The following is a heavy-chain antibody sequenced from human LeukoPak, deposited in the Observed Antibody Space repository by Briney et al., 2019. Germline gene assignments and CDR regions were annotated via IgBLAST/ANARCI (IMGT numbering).Heavy chain of an antibody. CDR3: ARAVGDYACYLDY. D-gene: IGHD4-17*01. J-gene: IGHJ4*02. CDR1: GASISSGGDY. V-gene: IGHV4-31*03. Sequence: SETLSLTCTVSGASISSGGDYWSWIRQHPGKGLEWIGYIYYSGSTYYNPSLKSRVTISVDTSKNQFSLKLSSVTAADTAVYYCARAVGDYACYLDYWGQGTLVTVSS. CDR2: IYYSGST.